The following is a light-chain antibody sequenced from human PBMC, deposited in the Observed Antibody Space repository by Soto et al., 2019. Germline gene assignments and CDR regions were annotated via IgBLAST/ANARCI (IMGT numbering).Light chain of an antibody. Sequence: QSVLTQPPSVSAAPGQKITISCSGSSSNIGINYVSWFQHLPGTAPKLLMYDNNNRPSGIPDRFSGSKSGTSATLGITGLQTGDEADYYCGTWDSSLSVYVFGTGTKVTVL. CDR2: DNN. J-gene: IGLJ1*01. CDR3: GTWDSSLSVYV. V-gene: IGLV1-51*01. CDR1: SSNIGINY.